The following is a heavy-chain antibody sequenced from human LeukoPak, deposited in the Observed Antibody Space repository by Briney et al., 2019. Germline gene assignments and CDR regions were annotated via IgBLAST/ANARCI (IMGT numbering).Heavy chain of an antibody. CDR3: ARDSTIISSSWLNWFDP. Sequence: GGSLRLSCAASGFTFSSYGMSWVRQAPGKGLEWVSAVSGSGGTTYYADSVKGRFTISRDNSKNTLSLQMNSLRAEDTAVYYCARDSTIISSSWLNWFDPWGQGTLVTVSS. D-gene: IGHD6-13*01. CDR2: VSGSGGTT. J-gene: IGHJ5*02. CDR1: GFTFSSYG. V-gene: IGHV3-23*01.